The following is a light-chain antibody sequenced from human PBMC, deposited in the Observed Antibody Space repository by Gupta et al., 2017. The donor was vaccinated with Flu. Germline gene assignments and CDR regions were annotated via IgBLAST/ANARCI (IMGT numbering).Light chain of an antibody. CDR2: DDN. Sequence: SSMLTQPPSVSVAPGQSARITCGGKNIGSKSVHWYQQKPGQAPVVVVYDDNDCPSGITERLSGSNSGNTATLSISRVEAGDEDDYYCQVWDRESDSDLPFGGGTKLTVL. V-gene: IGLV3-21*02. CDR3: QVWDRESDSDLP. CDR1: NIGSKS. J-gene: IGLJ2*01.